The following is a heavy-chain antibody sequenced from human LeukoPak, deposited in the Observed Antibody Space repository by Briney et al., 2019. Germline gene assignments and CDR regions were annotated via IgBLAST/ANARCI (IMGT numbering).Heavy chain of an antibody. CDR1: GGSISSSSYY. Sequence: SETLSLTCTVSGGSISSSSYYWGWIRQPPGKGLEWIGSIYYSGSTYYNPSLKSRVTISVDTSKDQFSLKLSPVTAADTAVYYCASLSDYGDQLDYWGQGTLVTVSS. J-gene: IGHJ4*02. CDR2: IYYSGST. D-gene: IGHD4-17*01. V-gene: IGHV4-39*01. CDR3: ASLSDYGDQLDY.